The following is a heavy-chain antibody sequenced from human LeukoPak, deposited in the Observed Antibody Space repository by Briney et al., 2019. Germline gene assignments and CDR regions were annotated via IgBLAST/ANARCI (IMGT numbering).Heavy chain of an antibody. CDR1: GFTFCAYG. D-gene: IGHD5-24*01. CDR2: ISSDGSYQ. Sequence: GGSLRLSCAVSGFTFCAYGMHWVRQAPGKGLEWVAVISSDGSYQAYADSGKGRFTVFRDSSKNTLYRQLNSLRPEDTGLHYCARERRRNGYNYKDYWGQGTQVSVSS. CDR3: ARERRRNGYNYKDY. J-gene: IGHJ4*02. V-gene: IGHV3-30*04.